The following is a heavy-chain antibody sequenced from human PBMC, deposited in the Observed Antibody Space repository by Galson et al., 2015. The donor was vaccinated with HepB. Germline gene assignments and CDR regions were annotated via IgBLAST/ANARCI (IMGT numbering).Heavy chain of an antibody. V-gene: IGHV6-1*01. Sequence: CAISGDSVSSNSAVWNWIRQSPSRGLEWLGRTYYRSRGYNYYAVSVKSRISINADTSKNQVSLQLNSVTPGDTAVYYCAYGVDIWGQGTRVTVS. CDR3: AYGVDI. CDR1: GDSVSSNSAV. CDR2: TYYRSRGYN. J-gene: IGHJ6*02.